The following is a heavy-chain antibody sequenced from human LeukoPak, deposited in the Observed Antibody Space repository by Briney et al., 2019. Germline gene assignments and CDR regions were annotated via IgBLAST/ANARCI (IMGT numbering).Heavy chain of an antibody. CDR2: IIPIFGTA. J-gene: IGHJ6*02. D-gene: IGHD2-15*01. CDR1: GGTFSSYA. Sequence: ASVKVSCKASGGTFSSYAISWVRQAPGQGLEWMGGIIPIFGTANYAQKFQGRVTITADESASTAYMELSSLRSEDTAVYYCAREPPQYCSGGSCYSYYYGMDVWGQGTTVTVSS. CDR3: AREPPQYCSGGSCYSYYYGMDV. V-gene: IGHV1-69*01.